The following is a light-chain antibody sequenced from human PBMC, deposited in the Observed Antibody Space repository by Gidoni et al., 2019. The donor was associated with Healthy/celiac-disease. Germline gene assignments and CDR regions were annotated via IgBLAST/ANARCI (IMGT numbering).Light chain of an antibody. CDR3: QSYDSSLSGWV. CDR2: GNS. J-gene: IGLJ3*02. V-gene: IGLV1-40*01. CDR1: SSNIGAGYD. Sequence: QSVLPQPPSASGAPGQRVTISCTGSSSNIGAGYDVHSSQQLPGTAPKLLIYGNSNRPSGVPDRFSCSKSGTSASLAITGLQAEDEADYYCQSYDSSLSGWVFGGGTKLTVL.